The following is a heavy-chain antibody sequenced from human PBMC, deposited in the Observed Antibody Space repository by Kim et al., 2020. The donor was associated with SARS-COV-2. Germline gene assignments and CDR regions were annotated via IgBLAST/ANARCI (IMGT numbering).Heavy chain of an antibody. J-gene: IGHJ4*02. V-gene: IGHV3-53*01. Sequence: DSTYYADSVRGGFTIPRDNSKNTLYLQMNSLRADATAIYYCTRDVIDGYWSWGKGTLVTVSS. CDR3: TRDVIDGYWS. CDR2: DST. D-gene: IGHD2-21*02.